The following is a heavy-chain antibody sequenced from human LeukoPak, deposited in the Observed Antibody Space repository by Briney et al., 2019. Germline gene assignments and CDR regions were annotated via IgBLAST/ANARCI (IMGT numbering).Heavy chain of an antibody. CDR2: ISAYSGGT. Sequence: ASVKVSCKASDYTFTSYGISWVRQAPGQGLEWMGWISAYSGGTNYAQKFQGRVTMTRDTSISTAYMELSRLRSDDTAVYYCARAVVVAAKAPPGYWGQGTLVTVSS. J-gene: IGHJ4*02. CDR3: ARAVVVAAKAPPGY. D-gene: IGHD2-15*01. CDR1: DYTFTSYG. V-gene: IGHV1-2*02.